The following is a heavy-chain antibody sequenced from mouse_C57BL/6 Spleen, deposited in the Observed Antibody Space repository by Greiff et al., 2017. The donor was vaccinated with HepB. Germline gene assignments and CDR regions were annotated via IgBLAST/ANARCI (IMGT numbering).Heavy chain of an antibody. CDR2: ISSGSSTI. D-gene: IGHD1-1*01. CDR1: GFTFSDYG. J-gene: IGHJ4*01. CDR3: ARPPTVVATDAMDY. V-gene: IGHV5-17*01. Sequence: EVQLQESGGGLVKPGGSLKLSCAASGFTFSDYGMHWVRQAPEKGLEWVAYISSGSSTIYYADTVKGRFTISRDNAKNTPFLQMTSLRSEDTAMYYCARPPTVVATDAMDYWGQGTSVTVSS.